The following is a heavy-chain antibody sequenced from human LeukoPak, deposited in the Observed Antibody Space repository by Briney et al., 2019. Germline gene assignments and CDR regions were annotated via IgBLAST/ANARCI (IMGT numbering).Heavy chain of an antibody. CDR1: GYSISSGYY. CDR2: ISHSGTT. V-gene: IGHV4-38-2*02. J-gene: IGHJ4*02. D-gene: IGHD5-24*01. CDR3: ARGERGSDY. Sequence: PSETLSLTCTVSGYSISSGYYWGWIRQPPGKGLEWLASISHSGTTYYSPSLKSRVTISVDTSRNQFPLKLTSVTAADTAVYYCARGERGSDYWGQGTPVTVSS.